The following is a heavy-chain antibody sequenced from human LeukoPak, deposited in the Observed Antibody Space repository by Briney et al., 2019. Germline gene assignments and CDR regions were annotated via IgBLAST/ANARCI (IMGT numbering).Heavy chain of an antibody. Sequence: ASVTVSFTASGYTFTTYGVIWVRQAPGQGLEWMGWISTYNGNTNYAQKLQGRVTMTTDTSTSTAYLEVRSLRSDDTAVYYCARDNNGLYYFDYWGQGTLVTVSS. CDR3: ARDNNGLYYFDY. J-gene: IGHJ4*02. D-gene: IGHD3-16*01. CDR1: GYTFTTYG. V-gene: IGHV1-18*01. CDR2: ISTYNGNT.